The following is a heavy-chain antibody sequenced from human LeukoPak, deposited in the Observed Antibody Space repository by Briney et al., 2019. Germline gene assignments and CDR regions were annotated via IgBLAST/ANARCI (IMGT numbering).Heavy chain of an antibody. J-gene: IGHJ4*02. CDR3: ATYRQVLLPFES. D-gene: IGHD2-8*02. CDR2: IFPSGGEI. Sequence: GGSLRLSCAASGFTFSTFAMIWVRQPPGKGLEWVSSIFPSGGEIHYADSVRGRFTIARDNSKSTLSLQMNSLRAEDTAIYYCATYRQVLLPFESWGQGTLVTVSS. CDR1: GFTFSTFA. V-gene: IGHV3-23*01.